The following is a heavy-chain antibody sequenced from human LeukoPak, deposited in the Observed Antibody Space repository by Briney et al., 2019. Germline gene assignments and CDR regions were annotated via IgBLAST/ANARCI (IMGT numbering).Heavy chain of an antibody. CDR3: ARASDYYDSSGTNYYYYYMDV. CDR2: ISRSGSTI. J-gene: IGHJ6*03. Sequence: GGSLRLSCATSGFTFSDYYMTWIRQAQGRGLEWLSYISRSGSTIYYADSVKGRFTISRDNAKNSLYLQMDSLRADDTAVYYCARASDYYDSSGTNYYYYYMDVWGNGTTVTASS. D-gene: IGHD3-22*01. CDR1: GFTFSDYY. V-gene: IGHV3-11*01.